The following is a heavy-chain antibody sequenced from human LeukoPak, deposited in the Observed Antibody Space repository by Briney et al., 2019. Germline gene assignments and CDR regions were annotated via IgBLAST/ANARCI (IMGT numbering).Heavy chain of an antibody. CDR1: GYSFTRYW. CDR3: ASEGRGYSYSYAFDI. Sequence: RGESLKISCKGSGYSFTRYWIGWVRQMPGKGREWMGIIYPGDSDTRYSPSFQGQVTISADKSISTAYLQWSSLKASDTAMYYCASEGRGYSYSYAFDIWGQGTMVTVSS. J-gene: IGHJ3*02. V-gene: IGHV5-51*01. D-gene: IGHD5-18*01. CDR2: IYPGDSDT.